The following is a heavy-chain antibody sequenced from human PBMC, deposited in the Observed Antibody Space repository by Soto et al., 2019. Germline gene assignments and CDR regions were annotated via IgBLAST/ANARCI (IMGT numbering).Heavy chain of an antibody. J-gene: IGHJ3*02. CDR3: AKDADDFWSGYSDKSDAFDI. CDR2: ISGSGGST. CDR1: GGSFSTYY. Sequence: PSETLSLTCAVYGGSFSTYYWSWIRQPPGKGLEWVSAISGSGGSTYYADSVKGRFTISRDNSKNTLYLQMNSLRAEDTAVYYCAKDADDFWSGYSDKSDAFDIWGQGTMVTVSS. V-gene: IGHV3-23*01. D-gene: IGHD3-3*01.